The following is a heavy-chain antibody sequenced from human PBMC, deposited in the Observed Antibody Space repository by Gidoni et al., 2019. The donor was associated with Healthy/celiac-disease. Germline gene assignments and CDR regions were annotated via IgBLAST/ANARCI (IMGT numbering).Heavy chain of an antibody. CDR2: IKQDGSEK. V-gene: IGHV3-7*01. D-gene: IGHD2-21*02. CDR1: GFTFSSYW. Sequence: EVQLLESGGGLVQPGGSLRLSCAASGFTFSSYWMSWVRQAPGKGLEWVANIKQDGSEKYYVDSVKGRFTISRDNAKNSLYLQMNSLRAEDTAVYYCARARYCGGDCYYDYWGQGTLVTVSS. J-gene: IGHJ4*02. CDR3: ARARYCGGDCYYDY.